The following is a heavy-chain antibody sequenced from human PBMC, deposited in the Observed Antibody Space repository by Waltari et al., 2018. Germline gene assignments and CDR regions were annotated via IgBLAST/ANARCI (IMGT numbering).Heavy chain of an antibody. CDR1: AASMSSHYF. Sequence: QLQESGPGLVKPSETLSLICAVSAASMSSHYFWSWLRPTPGKGLEWIGQVHNSGRTNYIPSFASRVTVSIDTSTFHFALKVTSATAADTALYFCARDRGRGLYLDTWGRGILVTVSP. J-gene: IGHJ2*01. D-gene: IGHD2-15*01. CDR2: VHNSGRT. CDR3: ARDRGRGLYLDT. V-gene: IGHV4-4*02.